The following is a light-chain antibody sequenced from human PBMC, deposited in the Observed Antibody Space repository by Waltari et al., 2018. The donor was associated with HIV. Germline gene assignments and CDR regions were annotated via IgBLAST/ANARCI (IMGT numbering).Light chain of an antibody. Sequence: HSALTQPASVSGSPGQSITISCPGPTSDISDFNFVSWYQQSPGRAPKLIIFEVYSRPLGVSDLFAGSLSGFTASLTISAVRAEDEADYFCSSYSARGFVVFGGGTKVTVL. J-gene: IGLJ3*02. CDR1: TSDISDFNF. CDR2: EVY. V-gene: IGLV2-14*01. CDR3: SSYSARGFVV.